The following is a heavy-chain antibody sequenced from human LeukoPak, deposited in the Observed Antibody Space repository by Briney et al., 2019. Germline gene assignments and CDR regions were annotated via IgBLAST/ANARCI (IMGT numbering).Heavy chain of an antibody. CDR3: ARAPYSSYYYYGMDV. CDR1: GGSISSYY. J-gene: IGHJ6*02. CDR2: IYYSGST. D-gene: IGHD3-22*01. Sequence: SETLSLTCTVSGGSISSYYWSWIQQPPGKGLEWIGYIYYSGSTNYNPSLKSRVTISVDTSKNQFSLKLSSVTAADTAVYYCARAPYSSYYYYGMDVWGQGTTVTVSS. V-gene: IGHV4-59*01.